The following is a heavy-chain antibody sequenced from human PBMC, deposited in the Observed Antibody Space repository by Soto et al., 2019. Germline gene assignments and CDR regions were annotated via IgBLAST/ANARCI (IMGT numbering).Heavy chain of an antibody. CDR2: IHNTGGT. J-gene: IGHJ4*02. V-gene: IGHV4-4*09. Sequence: QVQLQESGPRLVKPSETLSLTCTISGASITNHWCQWFRQPPGKGLEWIGYIHNTGGTNYNPSLRRPATISLDPPRTQSFPTATSVSVAVPALDYGATGGGGLPDYWGQGTLVPVSS. D-gene: IGHD6-19*01. CDR1: GASITNHW. CDR3: ATGGGGLPDY.